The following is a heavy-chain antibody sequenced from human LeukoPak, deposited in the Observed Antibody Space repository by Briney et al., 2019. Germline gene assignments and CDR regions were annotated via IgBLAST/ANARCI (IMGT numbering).Heavy chain of an antibody. CDR3: ATGLTTRFN. J-gene: IGHJ4*02. V-gene: IGHV3-15*01. CDR1: GFTFSNAW. D-gene: IGHD4-11*01. Sequence: GGSLRLSCAASGFTFSNAWMSWVRQAPGKGREGVGRIKSKNDDWTIDYAVPVNVRFTISSDDSKNTLYLQMDSLKTEDTVVYYCATGLTTRFNWGQGSLVTVPS. CDR2: IKSKNDDWTI.